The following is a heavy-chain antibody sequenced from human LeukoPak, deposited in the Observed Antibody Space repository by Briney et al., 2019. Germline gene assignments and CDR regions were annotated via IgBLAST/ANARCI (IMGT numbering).Heavy chain of an antibody. V-gene: IGHV3-9*01. CDR2: ISWNSGSI. Sequence: GRSLRLSCAASGFTFDDYAMHWVRQAPGKGLEWVSGISWNSGSIGYADSVKGRFTISRDNSKNTLYLQMNSLRAEDTAVYYCAKDRAGGYSGHKTGGYFDYWGQGTLVTVSS. J-gene: IGHJ4*02. CDR1: GFTFDDYA. CDR3: AKDRAGGYSGHKTGGYFDY. D-gene: IGHD5-12*01.